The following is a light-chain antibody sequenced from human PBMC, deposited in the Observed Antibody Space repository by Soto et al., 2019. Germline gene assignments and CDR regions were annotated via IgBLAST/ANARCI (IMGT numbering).Light chain of an antibody. J-gene: IGLJ1*01. CDR1: SSDVGGYNY. V-gene: IGLV2-8*01. CDR3: SSYAGINILYV. CDR2: EVS. Sequence: QSALTQPPSASRSPGQSVTISCTGTSSDVGGYNYVSWYQQHPGKAPKLMIYEVSKRPSGVPDRFSGSKSGNTASLTVSGLQSEDEADYYCSSYAGINILYVFGTGTKLTVL.